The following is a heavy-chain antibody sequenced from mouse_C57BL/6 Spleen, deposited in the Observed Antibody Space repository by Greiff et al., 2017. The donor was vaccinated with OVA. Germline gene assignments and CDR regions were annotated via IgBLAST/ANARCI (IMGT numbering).Heavy chain of an antibody. Sequence: EVQLQQSGPELVKPGASVKISCKASGYSFTGYYMNWVKQSPETSLEWIGEINPSTGGTTYNQKFKAKATLTVDKSSSTAYMQLKSLTSEDSAVYYCARSSPDYWGQGTTLTVSS. V-gene: IGHV1-42*01. CDR1: GYSFTGYY. CDR3: ARSSPDY. J-gene: IGHJ2*01. CDR2: INPSTGGT.